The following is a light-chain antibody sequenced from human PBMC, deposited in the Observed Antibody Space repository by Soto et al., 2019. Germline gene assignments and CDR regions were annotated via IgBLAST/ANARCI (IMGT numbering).Light chain of an antibody. Sequence: DIQMTQSPSTLSASVGDRVTITCRASQIISNWLAWYQQKPGKAPKLLIYKASSLESGVPSRFSGSGSGTEFTLTISILQPDDFATYYCQQYNNYWTFGQGTKVEIK. CDR1: QIISNW. CDR3: QQYNNYWT. CDR2: KAS. V-gene: IGKV1-5*03. J-gene: IGKJ1*01.